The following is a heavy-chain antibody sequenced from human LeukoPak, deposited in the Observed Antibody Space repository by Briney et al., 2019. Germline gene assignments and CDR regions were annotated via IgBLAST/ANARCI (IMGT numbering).Heavy chain of an antibody. D-gene: IGHD3-22*01. J-gene: IGHJ4*02. V-gene: IGHV4-59*08. CDR2: IYYSGST. CDR3: ARSRGYFDY. Sequence: SETLSLTCTVSGGSIINYYWSWIRQPPGKGLEWIGYIYYSGSTNYNPSLKSRVTISVDTSKNQFSLKLSSVTAADTAVYHCARSRGYFDYWGQGALVAVSS. CDR1: GGSIINYY.